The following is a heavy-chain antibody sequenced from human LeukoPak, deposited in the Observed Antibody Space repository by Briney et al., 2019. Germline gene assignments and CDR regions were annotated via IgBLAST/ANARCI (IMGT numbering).Heavy chain of an antibody. D-gene: IGHD6-19*01. CDR3: ARKITVAGINWYFDL. J-gene: IGHJ2*01. CDR1: GFTFSSYG. V-gene: IGHV3-7*01. Sequence: QPGGSLRLSCAASGFTFSSYGMHWVRQAPGKGLEWVANIKHDESEKYYVDSVKGRFTISRDNAKNSLYLQMNTLRVEDTAVYYCARKITVAGINWYFDLWGRGTLVTVSS. CDR2: IKHDESEK.